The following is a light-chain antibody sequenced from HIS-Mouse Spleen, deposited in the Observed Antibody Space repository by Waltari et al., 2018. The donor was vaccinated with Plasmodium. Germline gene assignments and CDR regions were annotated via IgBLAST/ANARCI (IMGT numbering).Light chain of an antibody. Sequence: SYELTQPPSVSVSQGQTDRITCSGDALPKKYAYWYQQKSDQAPVLVIYEYIKRPSGIPDRFSGSSAGTIATMTISGAQVEDEADYYCYSTDSSGNHMVFGGGTKLTVL. CDR2: EYI. CDR3: YSTDSSGNHMV. J-gene: IGLJ3*02. V-gene: IGLV3-10*01. CDR1: ALPKKY.